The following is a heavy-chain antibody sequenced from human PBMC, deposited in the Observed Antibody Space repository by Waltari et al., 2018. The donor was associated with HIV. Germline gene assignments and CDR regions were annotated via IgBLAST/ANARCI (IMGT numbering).Heavy chain of an antibody. CDR3: ARHTPDIVVVPAAKGGFDY. Sequence: GGSISSSSYYWGWIRQPPGKGLEWIGSIYYSGSTYYNPSLKRRVTISVDTSKSQFSLKLSSVTAADTAVYYCARHTPDIVVVPAAKGGFDYWGQGTLVTVSS. D-gene: IGHD2-2*01. CDR2: IYYSGST. J-gene: IGHJ4*02. V-gene: IGHV4-39*01. CDR1: GGSISSSSYY.